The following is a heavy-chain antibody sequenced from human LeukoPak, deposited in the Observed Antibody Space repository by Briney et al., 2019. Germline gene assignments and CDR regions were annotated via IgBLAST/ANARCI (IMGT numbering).Heavy chain of an antibody. Sequence: GSLRLSCAASGFTFSSYWMSWVRQAPGKGLEWVANIKQDGSEKYYADSVKGRFTISRDNSKNTLYLQMNSLRAEDTAVYYCAKGVDSGYDWGSDYWGQGTLVTVSS. D-gene: IGHD5-12*01. V-gene: IGHV3-7*01. CDR2: IKQDGSEK. J-gene: IGHJ4*02. CDR1: GFTFSSYW. CDR3: AKGVDSGYDWGSDY.